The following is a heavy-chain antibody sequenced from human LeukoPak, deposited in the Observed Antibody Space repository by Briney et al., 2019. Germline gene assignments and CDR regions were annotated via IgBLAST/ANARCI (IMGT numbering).Heavy chain of an antibody. D-gene: IGHD6-6*01. CDR1: GFTFSSYG. CDR3: AKVKTAYIYSSSSESALDY. Sequence: PGGSLRLSCAASGFTFSSYGMHWVRQAPGKGLEWVAFIRYDGSNKYYADSVKGRFTISRDNSKNTLYLQMNSLRAEDTAVYYCAKVKTAYIYSSSSESALDYWGQGTLVTVSS. V-gene: IGHV3-30*02. CDR2: IRYDGSNK. J-gene: IGHJ4*02.